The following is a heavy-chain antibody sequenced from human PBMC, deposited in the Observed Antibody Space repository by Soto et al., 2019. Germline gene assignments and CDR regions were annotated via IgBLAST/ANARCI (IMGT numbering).Heavy chain of an antibody. Sequence: EVPLVESGGGLVQPGGSLRVSCAASGFTVSNNYMSWVRQAPGKGLEWVSVIYSGGSTYYADSVKGRFTISRDNSKNTLYLQMNSLRAEDTGVYYCARDLDSTSHYGMDVWGQGTMVTVSS. CDR3: ARDLDSTSHYGMDV. D-gene: IGHD3-16*01. CDR2: IYSGGST. V-gene: IGHV3-66*01. J-gene: IGHJ6*02. CDR1: GFTVSNNY.